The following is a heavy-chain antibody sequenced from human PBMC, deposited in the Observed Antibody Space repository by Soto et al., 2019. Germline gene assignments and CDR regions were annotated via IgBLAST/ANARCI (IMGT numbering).Heavy chain of an antibody. CDR2: ISYGGTT. V-gene: IGHV4-31*03. CDR3: SRGIRV. CDR1: GGSMNSGGYC. J-gene: IGHJ4*02. Sequence: QVQLQESGPGLVKPSQTLSLTCTVSGGSMNSGGYCWNWIRQHPGEGLEWIGCISYGGTTSYNPSLKSRVTISVDTSKNPFSLKLRSVTAADTAVYYCSRGIRVWGQGTLITVSS.